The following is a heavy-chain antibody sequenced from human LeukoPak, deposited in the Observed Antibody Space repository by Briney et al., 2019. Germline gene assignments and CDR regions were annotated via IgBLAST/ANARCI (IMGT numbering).Heavy chain of an antibody. CDR2: ISGSGGST. Sequence: AGGSLRLSCAASGFTFSGYAMSWVRQAPGKGLEWVSAISGSGGSTYYADSVKGRFTISRDNSKNTLYLQMNSLRAEDTAVYYCAKDQGPVVAATPDYWGQGTLVTVSS. CDR1: GFTFSGYA. V-gene: IGHV3-23*01. J-gene: IGHJ4*02. D-gene: IGHD2-15*01. CDR3: AKDQGPVVAATPDY.